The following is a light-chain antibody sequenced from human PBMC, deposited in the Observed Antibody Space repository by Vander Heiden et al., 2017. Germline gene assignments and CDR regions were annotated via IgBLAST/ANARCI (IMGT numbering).Light chain of an antibody. CDR3: QRDHGSSET. J-gene: IGKJ2*01. Sequence: DIQMTQSPATLSASLGDRGTITCRASQSISSWLAWYQQKPGKAPKLLIYDASSLESGVPSRFSGSGSGTEFTLTISILHPDDFATYYCQRDHGSSETFGQGTKLEIK. V-gene: IGKV1-5*01. CDR2: DAS. CDR1: QSISSW.